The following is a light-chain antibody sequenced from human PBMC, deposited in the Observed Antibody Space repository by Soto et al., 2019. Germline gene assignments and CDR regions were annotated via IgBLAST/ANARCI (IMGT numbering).Light chain of an antibody. Sequence: DTVLTQSPGTLSLTSGERATLSCRASRSISGTYLAWYQQKPGQSPRLLIYGASSRATGIPDRFSGSGSGTDFTLTISRLEPEDFAVYYCQLYGTSPRTFGQGTKLEIK. V-gene: IGKV3-20*01. CDR2: GAS. J-gene: IGKJ2*01. CDR3: QLYGTSPRT. CDR1: RSISGTY.